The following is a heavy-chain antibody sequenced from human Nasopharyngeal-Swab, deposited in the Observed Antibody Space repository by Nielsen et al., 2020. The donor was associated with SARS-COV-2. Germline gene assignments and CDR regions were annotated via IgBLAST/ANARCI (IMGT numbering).Heavy chain of an antibody. CDR3: ARLAIIGAWFFDY. V-gene: IGHV4-39*01. Sequence: GSLRLSCTVSGGSISSSRYYWGWSRQPPGKGLEWIGSIYYSGSTYYNPSLKSRVTISVDTSKNQFSLKLSSVTAADTAVYYCARLAIIGAWFFDYWGQGTLVTVSS. CDR1: GGSISSSRYY. J-gene: IGHJ4*02. CDR2: IYYSGST. D-gene: IGHD1-26*01.